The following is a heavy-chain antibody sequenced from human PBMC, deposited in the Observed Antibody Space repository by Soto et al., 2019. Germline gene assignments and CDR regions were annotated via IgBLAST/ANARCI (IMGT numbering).Heavy chain of an antibody. V-gene: IGHV3-21*01. CDR2: IRGFSPYT. CDR1: GFTFRTYT. Sequence: EVQLVESGGGLVKPGGSLRLSCISSGFTFRTYTMNWVRQAPGKGLEWVSGIRGFSPYTFYAESVKGRFTISRDNAKNSRYLQMNSLRAEDTAVYYCERDRGYDAHDYYYNAMDVWGQGTTVTVSS. J-gene: IGHJ6*02. D-gene: IGHD3-10*01. CDR3: ERDRGYDAHDYYYNAMDV.